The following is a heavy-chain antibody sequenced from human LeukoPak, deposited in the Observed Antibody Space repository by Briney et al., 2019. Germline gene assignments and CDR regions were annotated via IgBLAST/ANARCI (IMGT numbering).Heavy chain of an antibody. V-gene: IGHV4-34*01. Sequence: SETLSLTCAVYGGSFSGYYWSWIRQPPGKGLEWIGEINHSGSTNYNPSLKSRVTISVDTSRNQFSLKLSSVTAADTAVYYCARDTTGDTAMVTFFDYWGQGTLVTVSS. CDR3: ARDTTGDTAMVTFFDY. D-gene: IGHD5-18*01. CDR1: GGSFSGYY. CDR2: INHSGST. J-gene: IGHJ4*02.